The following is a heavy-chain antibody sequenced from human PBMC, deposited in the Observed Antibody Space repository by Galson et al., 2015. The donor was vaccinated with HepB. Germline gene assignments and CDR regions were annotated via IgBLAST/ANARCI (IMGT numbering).Heavy chain of an antibody. D-gene: IGHD7-27*01. Sequence: SVKVSCKASGYTFTSYGISWVRQAPGQGLEWMGWISAYNGNTNYAQKLQGRVTMTTDTSTSTAYMELRSLRSDDTAVYYCARGSLGIGKKYYFDYWGQGTLVTVSS. CDR1: GYTFTSYG. V-gene: IGHV1-18*01. CDR2: ISAYNGNT. CDR3: ARGSLGIGKKYYFDY. J-gene: IGHJ4*02.